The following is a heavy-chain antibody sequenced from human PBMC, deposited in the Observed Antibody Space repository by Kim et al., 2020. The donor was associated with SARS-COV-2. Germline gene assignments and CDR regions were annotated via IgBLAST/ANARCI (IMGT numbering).Heavy chain of an antibody. CDR3: ARHTGVATRRYYYGMDV. Sequence: SGPTLVKPTETLTLTCTVSGFSLSTSGMCVSWIRQPPGKALERLARIDWDDDKFYSTSLKTRLTISKDTSKNQVVLIMTNMDPVDTATYYCARHTGVATRRYYYGMDVWGQGTTVTVSS. CDR2: IDWDDDK. D-gene: IGHD2-8*01. V-gene: IGHV2-70*17. CDR1: GFSLSTSGMC. J-gene: IGHJ6*02.